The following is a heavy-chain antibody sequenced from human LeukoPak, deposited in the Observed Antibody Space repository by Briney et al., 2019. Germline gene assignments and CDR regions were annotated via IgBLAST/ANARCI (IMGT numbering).Heavy chain of an antibody. CDR1: GFTVSTNY. D-gene: IGHD3-10*01. CDR3: ARDGKGRNRIGYYFDY. V-gene: IGHV3-48*03. Sequence: GGSLRPSCAASGFTVSTNYMNWVRQAPGKGLEWVSYISSSGSTIYYAASVKGRFTISRDNAKNSLYLQMNSLRAEDTAVYYCARDGKGRNRIGYYFDYWGLGTLVTVSS. J-gene: IGHJ4*02. CDR2: ISSSGSTI.